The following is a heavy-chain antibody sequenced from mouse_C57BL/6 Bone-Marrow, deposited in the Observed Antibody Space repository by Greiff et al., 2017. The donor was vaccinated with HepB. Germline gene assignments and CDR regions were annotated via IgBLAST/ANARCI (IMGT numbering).Heavy chain of an antibody. CDR3: ARKSSGYLYYFDY. D-gene: IGHD3-2*02. V-gene: IGHV1-19*01. CDR2: INPYNGGT. CDR1: GYTFTDYY. Sequence: EVQLKESGPVLVKPGASVKMSCKASGYTFTDYYMNWVKQSHGKSLEWIGVINPYNGGTSYNQKFKGKATLTVDKSSSTAYMELNSLTSEDSAVYYCARKSSGYLYYFDYWGQGTTLTVSS. J-gene: IGHJ2*01.